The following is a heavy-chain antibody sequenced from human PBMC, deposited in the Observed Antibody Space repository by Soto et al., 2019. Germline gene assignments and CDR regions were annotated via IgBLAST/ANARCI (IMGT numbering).Heavy chain of an antibody. D-gene: IGHD3-22*01. CDR3: AAIPPYYYDSSGYRFVFFDY. J-gene: IGHJ4*02. V-gene: IGHV1-58*01. CDR2: IVVGSGNT. CDR1: GFTFTSSA. Sequence: ASVKVYCKASGFTFTSSAVQWVRQARGQRLEWIGWIVVGSGNTNYAQKFQERVTITRDMSTSTAYMELSSLRSEDTAVYYCAAIPPYYYDSSGYRFVFFDYWGQGTPVTVS.